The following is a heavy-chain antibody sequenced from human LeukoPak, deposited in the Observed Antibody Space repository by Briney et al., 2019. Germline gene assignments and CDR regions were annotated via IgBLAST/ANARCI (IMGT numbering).Heavy chain of an antibody. CDR3: AKDWWFGELLSYYFDY. Sequence: GRSLRLSCAASGFTFSSYGMHWVRQAPGKGLEWVAVIWYDGSNKYYADSVKGRFTISRDNSKNTLYLQMNSLRAEDTAAYYCAKDWWFGELLSYYFDYWGQGTLVTVSS. CDR1: GFTFSSYG. D-gene: IGHD3-10*01. V-gene: IGHV3-33*06. CDR2: IWYDGSNK. J-gene: IGHJ4*02.